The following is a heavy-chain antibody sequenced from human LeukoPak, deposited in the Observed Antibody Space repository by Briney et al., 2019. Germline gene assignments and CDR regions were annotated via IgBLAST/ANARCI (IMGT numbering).Heavy chain of an antibody. V-gene: IGHV1-2*02. CDR3: ARDFEYYGSGSYFPH. D-gene: IGHD3-10*01. CDR2: INPNSGGT. Sequence: ASVTVSCKASGYTFTGYYMHWVRQAPGQGLEWMGWINPNSGGTNYAQKFQGRVTMTRDTSISTAYMELSRLRSDDTAVYYCARDFEYYGSGSYFPHWGQGTLVTVSS. CDR1: GYTFTGYY. J-gene: IGHJ4*02.